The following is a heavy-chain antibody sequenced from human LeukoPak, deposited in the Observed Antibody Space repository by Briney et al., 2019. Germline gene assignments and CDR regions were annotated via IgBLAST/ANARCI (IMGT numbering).Heavy chain of an antibody. CDR3: AKAPGTPPSYFDY. CDR2: ISGSGGST. J-gene: IGHJ4*02. CDR1: GFTFRSYA. D-gene: IGHD1-1*01. V-gene: IGHV3-23*01. Sequence: GGSLRLSCAASGFTFRSYAMSWVRQAPGKGLEWVSGISGSGGSTYYADSVKGRFTISRDNSKNTLYLQMNSLRAEDTAVYYCAKAPGTPPSYFDYWGQGTLVTVSS.